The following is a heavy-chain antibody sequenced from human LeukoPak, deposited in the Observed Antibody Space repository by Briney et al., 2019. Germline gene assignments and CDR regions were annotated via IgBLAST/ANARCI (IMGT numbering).Heavy chain of an antibody. D-gene: IGHD5-12*01. CDR1: GFSFSDFG. CDR2: ISYDGSNK. Sequence: GRSLRLSCVASGFSFSDFGMHWVRQAPGKGLEWVAVISYDGSNKYYADSVKGRFTISRDNSKNTLYMQVNSLKSEDTAVYYCARIHGGYEPPKEYYGMDVWGKGTTVTVSS. V-gene: IGHV3-30*03. CDR3: ARIHGGYEPPKEYYGMDV. J-gene: IGHJ6*04.